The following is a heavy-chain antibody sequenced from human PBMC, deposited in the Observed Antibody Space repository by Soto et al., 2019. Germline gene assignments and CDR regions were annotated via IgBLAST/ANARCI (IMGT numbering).Heavy chain of an antibody. CDR3: ARALTEFDY. J-gene: IGHJ4*02. CDR2: IIAFFGTT. V-gene: IGHV1-18*01. CDR1: GYTFTSYG. Sequence: GASVKVSCKASGYTFTSYGISWVRQAPGQGLEWMGWIIAFFGTTNYAEKLQGRVTITTDESTNTAYMELSSLRSEDTAMYYCARALTEFDYWGPGTLVTVSS. D-gene: IGHD7-27*01.